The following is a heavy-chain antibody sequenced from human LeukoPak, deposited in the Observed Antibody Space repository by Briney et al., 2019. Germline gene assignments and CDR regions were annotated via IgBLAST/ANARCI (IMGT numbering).Heavy chain of an antibody. D-gene: IGHD6-19*01. V-gene: IGHV3-23*01. Sequence: PTGGSLRLFCTASGFTFSSYAMYWVRQAPGKGLEWVSGIFGSGGSAHYADSVKGRFTISRDNSQNTVYLQMNSLRAEDTAVYYCGKTTTGYSSGRNPAWPVDYWGQGTLVTVSS. CDR2: IFGSGGSA. CDR3: GKTTTGYSSGRNPAWPVDY. CDR1: GFTFSSYA. J-gene: IGHJ4*02.